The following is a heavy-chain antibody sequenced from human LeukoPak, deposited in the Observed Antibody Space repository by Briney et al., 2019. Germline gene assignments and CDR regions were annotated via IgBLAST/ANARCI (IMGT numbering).Heavy chain of an antibody. CDR2: ISSSGSTI. D-gene: IGHD3-10*01. CDR1: GFTFSSYE. Sequence: GGSLRLSCAASGFTFSSYEMNWVRQAPGKGLEWVSYISSSGSTIYYADSVKGRFTISRDNAKNSLYLQMNSLRAEDTAVYYCARGDRSLLLWFGELGPMDAWGQGTTVTVSS. V-gene: IGHV3-48*03. CDR3: ARGDRSLLLWFGELGPMDA. J-gene: IGHJ6*02.